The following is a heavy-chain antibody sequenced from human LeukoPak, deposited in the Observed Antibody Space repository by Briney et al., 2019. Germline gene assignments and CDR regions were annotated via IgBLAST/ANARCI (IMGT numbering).Heavy chain of an antibody. Sequence: SETLSLTCTVYGGFISSSSYYWGWIRQPPGKGLEWIGDIYYSGRTYYNPSLRSRVSISLDTSMNHFSLTLSSVTAADTAVYYFARRRYYDSTGYFDWGRGSLVIVSS. D-gene: IGHD3-22*01. CDR2: IYYSGRT. J-gene: IGHJ1*01. CDR3: ARRRYYDSTGYFD. CDR1: GGFISSSSYY. V-gene: IGHV4-39*02.